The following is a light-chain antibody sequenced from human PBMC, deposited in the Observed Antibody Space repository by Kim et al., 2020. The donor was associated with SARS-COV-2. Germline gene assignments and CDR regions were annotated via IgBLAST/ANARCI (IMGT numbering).Light chain of an antibody. V-gene: IGLV2-14*03. CDR1: TSDVSIYNS. CDR3: SSYTSSSALVV. Sequence: QSHTISCTGTTSDVSIYNSVSWYQPHPGKVPKLLIYDVTDRPSGVSDSVSGSKSGKTASLTISGLQAEDEADYYCSSYTSSSALVVFGGGTKLTVL. J-gene: IGLJ2*01. CDR2: DVT.